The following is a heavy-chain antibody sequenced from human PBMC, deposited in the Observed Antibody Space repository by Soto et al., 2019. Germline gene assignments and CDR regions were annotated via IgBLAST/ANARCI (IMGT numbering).Heavy chain of an antibody. Sequence: GGSLRLSCTASGFTFGDYAMSWVRQAPGKGLEWVGFIRSKAYGGTTEYAASVKGRFTISRDDSKSIAYLQMNSLKTEDTAVYYCTRDGYSSGWYYFDYWGQGTLVTVSS. CDR3: TRDGYSSGWYYFDY. CDR1: GFTFGDYA. V-gene: IGHV3-49*04. J-gene: IGHJ4*02. D-gene: IGHD6-19*01. CDR2: IRSKAYGGTT.